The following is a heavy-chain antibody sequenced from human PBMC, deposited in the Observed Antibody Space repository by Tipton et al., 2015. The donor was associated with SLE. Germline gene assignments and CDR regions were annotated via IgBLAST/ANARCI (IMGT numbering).Heavy chain of an antibody. Sequence: TLSLTCTVSGGSISSYYWSWIRQPPGKGPEWIGYIYYSGSTKSNPSLKSRVTISVDTSKNQFSLKLCSVTAADTAVYYCARRVRGGWYDYWGQGTLVTVSS. J-gene: IGHJ4*02. D-gene: IGHD6-19*01. CDR1: GGSISSYY. CDR3: ARRVRGGWYDY. V-gene: IGHV4-59*07. CDR2: IYYSGST.